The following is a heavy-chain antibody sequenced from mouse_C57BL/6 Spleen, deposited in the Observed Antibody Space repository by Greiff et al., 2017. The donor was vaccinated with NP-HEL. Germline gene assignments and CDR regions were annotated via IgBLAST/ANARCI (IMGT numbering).Heavy chain of an antibody. CDR3: TRSPDYYGGAY. Sequence: QVQLQQPGAELVKPGASVKLSCKASGYTFTSYWMHWVKQRPGRGLEWIGRIDPNSGGTKYNEKFKGKAILTADKSSSTAYMELRSLTSEDSAVYYCTRSPDYYGGAYWGQGTLVTVSA. V-gene: IGHV1-62-3*01. J-gene: IGHJ3*01. CDR1: GYTFTSYW. D-gene: IGHD1-1*01. CDR2: IDPNSGGT.